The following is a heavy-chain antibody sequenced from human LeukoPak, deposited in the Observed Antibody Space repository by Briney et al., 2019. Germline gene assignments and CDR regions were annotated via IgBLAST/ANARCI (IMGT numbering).Heavy chain of an antibody. V-gene: IGHV7-4-1*02. J-gene: IGHJ6*02. Sequence: ASVKVSCKASGYTFTSYAMNWVRQAPGQGLAWMGWINTNTGNPTYAQGFTGRFVFSLDTSVSTAYLQISSLKAEDTAVYYCAISYRRYCSSTSCYWGNYYGMDVWGQGTTVTVSS. CDR2: INTNTGNP. D-gene: IGHD2-2*01. CDR3: AISYRRYCSSTSCYWGNYYGMDV. CDR1: GYTFTSYA.